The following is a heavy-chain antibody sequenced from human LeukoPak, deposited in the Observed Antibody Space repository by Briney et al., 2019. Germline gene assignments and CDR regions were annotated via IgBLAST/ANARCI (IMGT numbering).Heavy chain of an antibody. V-gene: IGHV3-7*01. CDR3: ARVRSHNDYPYTSGWYGCFDY. J-gene: IGHJ4*02. Sequence: GGSLRLSCAAYGFTFSNYWMTWVRQAPGKGLEWVATIKKDGSDKYYVDSMKGRFAISRDNAKNSLFLQMNSLRADDTAVYYCARVRSHNDYPYTSGWYGCFDYWGQGIPVTVSS. CDR2: IKKDGSDK. D-gene: IGHD6-19*01. CDR1: GFTFSNYW.